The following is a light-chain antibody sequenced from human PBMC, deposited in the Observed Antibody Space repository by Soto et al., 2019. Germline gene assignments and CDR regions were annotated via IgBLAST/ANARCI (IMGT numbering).Light chain of an antibody. CDR3: QQSYRTPPYT. J-gene: IGKJ2*01. V-gene: IGKV1-39*01. CDR2: AAY. Sequence: DIQMTQSPSSLSTSVGDRVTITCRASQYINNYLNWYQQKPGKAPKLLIFAAYNLQSGVPSRFSGSGSGTDFPLTISSLQPEDFATYFCQQSYRTPPYTFGQGTKLDMK. CDR1: QYINNY.